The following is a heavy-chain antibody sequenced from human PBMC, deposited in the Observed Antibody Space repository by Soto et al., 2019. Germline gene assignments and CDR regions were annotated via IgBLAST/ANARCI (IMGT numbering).Heavy chain of an antibody. CDR1: GFTFSSYG. CDR2: ISYDGSNK. CDR3: ARAAYSYGFRLLFDY. V-gene: IGHV3-30*03. J-gene: IGHJ4*02. D-gene: IGHD5-18*01. Sequence: LRLSCAASGFTFSSYGMHWVRQAPGKGLEWVAVISYDGSNKYYADSVKGRFTISRDNAKNSLYLQMNSLRAEDTAVYYCARAAYSYGFRLLFDYWGQGTLVTVSS.